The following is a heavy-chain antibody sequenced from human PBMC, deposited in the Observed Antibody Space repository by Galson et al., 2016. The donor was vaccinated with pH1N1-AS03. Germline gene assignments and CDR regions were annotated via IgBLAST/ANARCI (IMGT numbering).Heavy chain of an antibody. CDR3: AREGGRLRGYSYDI. D-gene: IGHD5-18*01. CDR1: GLTFSTYA. V-gene: IGHV3-30*04. Sequence: SLRLSCAASGLTFSTYAMHWVRQAPGKGLEWVAIIVSDGSNKNYGDSVKGRFTISRDNSKSTLYLQMNSLRVEDTAVYYCAREGGRLRGYSYDIWGQGTLVTVSS. J-gene: IGHJ3*02. CDR2: IVSDGSNK.